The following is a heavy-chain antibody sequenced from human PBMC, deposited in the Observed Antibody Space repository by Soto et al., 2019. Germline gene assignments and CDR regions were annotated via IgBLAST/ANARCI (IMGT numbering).Heavy chain of an antibody. J-gene: IGHJ6*02. V-gene: IGHV1-8*01. CDR2: MSPNSDNT. CDR3: ARGTDQGMDV. CDR1: GYTFTYYD. Sequence: QVQLVQSGAEVKKPVASVKVSCKASGYTFTYYDINWVRQATGQGAEWRGRMSPNSDNTGYAQKFQGRVTMTGNTAISTANMELRSPRSEHTAVYYCARGTDQGMDVWNQGTTITVS.